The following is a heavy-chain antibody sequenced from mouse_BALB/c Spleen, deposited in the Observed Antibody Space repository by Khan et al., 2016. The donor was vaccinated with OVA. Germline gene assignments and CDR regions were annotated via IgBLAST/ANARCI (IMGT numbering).Heavy chain of an antibody. Sequence: QMQLEESGPGLVAPSQSLSITCTVSGFSLTGYGVNWVRQPPGKGLEWLGMIWGDGSTDYNSALKSRLNHTKDNSKSQVFLKMNSLQTDDTARYYCARAYYGNYREAMDYWGQGTSVTVSS. CDR2: IWGDGST. CDR3: ARAYYGNYREAMDY. V-gene: IGHV2-6-7*01. CDR1: GFSLTGYG. J-gene: IGHJ4*01. D-gene: IGHD2-10*01.